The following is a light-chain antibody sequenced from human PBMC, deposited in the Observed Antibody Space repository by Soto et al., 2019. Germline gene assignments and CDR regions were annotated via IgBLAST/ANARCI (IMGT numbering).Light chain of an antibody. J-gene: IGKJ3*01. Sequence: EIVMTQSPATLSVSPGERATLSCRARQSVSSNLAWYQQKPGQAHRLLIYGASTRATETPARFSGSGSGTEFTLTISSQQSEDFAVYYCQQYNKCPLTFGPGTKVDIK. V-gene: IGKV3-15*01. CDR3: QQYNKCPLT. CDR2: GAS. CDR1: QSVSSN.